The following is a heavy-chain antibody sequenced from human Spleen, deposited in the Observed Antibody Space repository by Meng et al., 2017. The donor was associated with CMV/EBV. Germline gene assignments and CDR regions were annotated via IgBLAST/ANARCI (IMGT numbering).Heavy chain of an antibody. Sequence: ASVKVSCKASGYTFTGYYMHWVRQAPGQGLEWMGWINPNSGGTNYAQKFQGRVTMTRDTSISKAYMEPSRLRSADTAVYYCATIEYSSSSSYFYGMDVWGQGTTVTVSS. D-gene: IGHD6-6*01. CDR1: GYTFTGYY. CDR3: ATIEYSSSSSYFYGMDV. CDR2: INPNSGGT. V-gene: IGHV1-2*02. J-gene: IGHJ6*02.